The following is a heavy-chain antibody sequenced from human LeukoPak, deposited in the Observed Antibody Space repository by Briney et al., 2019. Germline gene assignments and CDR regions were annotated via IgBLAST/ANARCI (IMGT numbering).Heavy chain of an antibody. CDR1: GGSFSGYY. V-gene: IGHV4-34*01. CDR2: INHSGST. J-gene: IGHJ4*02. D-gene: IGHD4-23*01. Sequence: PSETLSLTCAVYGGSFSGYYWSWIRQPPGKGLEWIGEINHSGSTNYNPSLKSRVTISVDTSKNQFSLKLSSVTAADTAVYYCARGPTVVTGGVDYWGQGTLVTVSS. CDR3: ARGPTVVTGGVDY.